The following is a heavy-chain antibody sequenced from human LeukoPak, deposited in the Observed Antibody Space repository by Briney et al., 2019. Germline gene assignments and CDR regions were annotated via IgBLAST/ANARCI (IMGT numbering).Heavy chain of an antibody. CDR1: GGSISSHF. V-gene: IGHV4-59*11. Sequence: SETLSLTCTVSGGSISSHFWSWIRQTPGMGLEWIGYIYYSGSTNYNPSLKSRVTISVDTSKNQFSLKLSSVTAADTAVFYCARGHLALDSWGQGTLVTVSS. J-gene: IGHJ4*02. CDR3: ARGHLALDS. CDR2: IYYSGST.